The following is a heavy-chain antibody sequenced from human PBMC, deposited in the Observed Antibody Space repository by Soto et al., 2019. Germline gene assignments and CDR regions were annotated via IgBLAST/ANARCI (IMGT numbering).Heavy chain of an antibody. J-gene: IGHJ4*02. CDR3: ARGVHYDSSGYYYFY. V-gene: IGHV1-69*01. CDR1: GGTFSIYA. Sequence: QVQLVQSGAEVKKPGSSVKVSCKASGGTFSIYAIDWVRQAPGQGLEWMGGIIPLFGTANYAQNFQGRITLTADESTNTAYMELRSLRSEDTAVYYCARGVHYDSSGYYYFYWGQGTLVTVSS. D-gene: IGHD3-22*01. CDR2: IIPLFGTA.